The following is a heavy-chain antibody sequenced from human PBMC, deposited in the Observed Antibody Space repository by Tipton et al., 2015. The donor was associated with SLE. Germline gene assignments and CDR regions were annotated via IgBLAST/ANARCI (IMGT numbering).Heavy chain of an antibody. J-gene: IGHJ4*02. CDR2: INHSGSA. Sequence: LRLSCAAYSGSFSDYWWSWIRQPPGKGLEWIGEINHSGSANYNPSLKSRVSISVDTSKNQFSLKLSSVTAADTAVYYCARRGVTKTLDYWGQGTLVTVSS. CDR3: ARRGVTKTLDY. CDR1: SGSFSDYW. D-gene: IGHD4-17*01. V-gene: IGHV4-34*01.